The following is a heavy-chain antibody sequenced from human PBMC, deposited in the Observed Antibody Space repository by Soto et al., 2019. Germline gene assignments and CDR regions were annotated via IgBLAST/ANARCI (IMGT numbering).Heavy chain of an antibody. CDR3: ANGETGEGYFDH. CDR2: ISSSGSTI. Sequence: EVQLVESGGGLVQPGGSLRLSCAASGFTFSSYSMNWVRQAPGKGLEWVSYISSSGSTIHYADSVKGRFSISRDNSKNTLYLQMNSLRAEDTAVYYCANGETGEGYFDHWGQGTLVTVSS. CDR1: GFTFSSYS. V-gene: IGHV3-48*01. D-gene: IGHD7-27*01. J-gene: IGHJ4*02.